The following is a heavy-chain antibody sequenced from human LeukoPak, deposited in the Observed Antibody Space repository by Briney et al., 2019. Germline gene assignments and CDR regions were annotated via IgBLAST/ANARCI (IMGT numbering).Heavy chain of an antibody. V-gene: IGHV3-21*01. D-gene: IGHD5-18*01. J-gene: IGHJ4*02. CDR1: GFTFSSYS. CDR3: ARDGIQLWWDY. CDR2: ISSSSSYI. Sequence: GGSLRLSCAASGFTFSSYSMNWVRQAPGKGLEWVSSISSSSSYIYYADSVKGRFAISRDNAKISLYLQMNSLRAEDTAVYYCARDGIQLWWDYWGQGTLVTVSS.